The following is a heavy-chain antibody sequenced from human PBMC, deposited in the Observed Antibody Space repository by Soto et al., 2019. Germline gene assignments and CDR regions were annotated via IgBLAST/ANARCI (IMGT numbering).Heavy chain of an antibody. Sequence: SGPTLVNPTETLTLTCTVSGFSLSNARMGVSWIRQPPGKALEWLAHIFSNDEKSYSPSLKSRLTISKDTSKSQVVLTMTNMDPVDTATYYCARIRRRHDFWSGSIGYYFDYWGQGTLVTVSS. CDR1: GFSLSNARMG. CDR3: ARIRRRHDFWSGSIGYYFDY. J-gene: IGHJ4*02. D-gene: IGHD3-3*01. V-gene: IGHV2-26*01. CDR2: IFSNDEK.